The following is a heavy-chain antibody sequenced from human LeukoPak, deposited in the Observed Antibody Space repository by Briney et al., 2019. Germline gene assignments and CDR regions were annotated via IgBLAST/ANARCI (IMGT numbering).Heavy chain of an antibody. V-gene: IGHV3-30*18. CDR2: ISYDGGKK. Sequence: PGGSLRLSCAASGFTFSSHDMHWVRQAPGKGLEWVAIISYDGGKKDYADSVKGRFTISRDNSKNTLYLQMNSLRAEDTAVYYCAKDGAWLRFDDWGQGILVTVSS. D-gene: IGHD5-12*01. CDR3: AKDGAWLRFDD. CDR1: GFTFSSHD. J-gene: IGHJ4*02.